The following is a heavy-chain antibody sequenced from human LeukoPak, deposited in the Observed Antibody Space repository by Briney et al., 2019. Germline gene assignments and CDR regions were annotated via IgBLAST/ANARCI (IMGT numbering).Heavy chain of an antibody. CDR2: IHHSGSI. J-gene: IGHJ4*02. V-gene: IGHV4-4*02. CDR3: ARDATIYSSGFDYFDY. Sequence: PSETLSLTCAVSGVSISSNLWWTWVRQPPGKGLEWIAEIHHSGSINYNPSLKSRVTISVDKAKNQFSLNLNSVTAADTAVYYCARDATIYSSGFDYFDYWGQGTLVTVSS. D-gene: IGHD6-19*01. CDR1: GVSISSNLW.